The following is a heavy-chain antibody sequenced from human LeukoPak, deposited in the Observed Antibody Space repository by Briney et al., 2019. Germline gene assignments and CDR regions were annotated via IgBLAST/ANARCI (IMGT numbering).Heavy chain of an antibody. CDR2: IYYSGST. CDR3: ARHAGGCNSASCYNYYYYGMDV. CDR1: GGSISTYY. V-gene: IGHV4-59*08. D-gene: IGHD2-2*02. Sequence: SETLSLTCTVSGGSISTYYWSWIRQPPGKGLEWLGYIYYSGSTNSNPSLKSRVTISVDTSKNQFSLKLSSLTAADTAVYFCARHAGGCNSASCYNYYYYGMDVWGQGTTVTVSS. J-gene: IGHJ6*02.